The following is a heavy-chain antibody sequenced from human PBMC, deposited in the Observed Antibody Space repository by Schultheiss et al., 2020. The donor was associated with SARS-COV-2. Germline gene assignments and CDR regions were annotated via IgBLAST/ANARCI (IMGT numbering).Heavy chain of an antibody. J-gene: IGHJ5*02. Sequence: SETLSLTCTVSGGSISSSSYYWGWIRQPPGKGLEWIGYIYYSGSTNYNPSLKSRVTISVDTSKNQFSLQLNCVTPEDTAVYYCAREGMGGWGENWFDPWGQGTLVTVSS. D-gene: IGHD3-16*01. V-gene: IGHV4-61*05. CDR2: IYYSGST. CDR1: GGSISSSSYY. CDR3: AREGMGGWGENWFDP.